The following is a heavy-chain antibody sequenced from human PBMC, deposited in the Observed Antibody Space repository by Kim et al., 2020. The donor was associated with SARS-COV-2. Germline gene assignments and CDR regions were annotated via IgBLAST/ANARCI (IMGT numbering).Heavy chain of an antibody. CDR3: ASGDWNKGFFDY. V-gene: IGHV4-59*08. Sequence: SETLSLTCSVSGGSITTNHCAWVRQPPGKGLEWIGYFHNSGDVKYNPSLKSRVTISADTSKNQISLNVNSVTAADTAVYYCASGDWNKGFFDYWGQGIL. CDR2: FHNSGDV. D-gene: IGHD1-1*01. J-gene: IGHJ4*02. CDR1: GGSITTNH.